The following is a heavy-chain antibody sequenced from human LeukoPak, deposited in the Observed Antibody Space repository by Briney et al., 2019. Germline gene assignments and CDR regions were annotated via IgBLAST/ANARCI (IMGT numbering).Heavy chain of an antibody. J-gene: IGHJ4*02. CDR1: GYTFTSYG. V-gene: IGHV1-24*01. Sequence: ASVKVSCKASGYTFTSYGISWVRQAPGQGLEWMGGFDPEDGETIYAQKFQGRVTMTEDTSTDTAYMELSSLRSEDTAVYYCATPLICGGDCYSFDYWGQGTLVTVSS. CDR2: FDPEDGET. D-gene: IGHD2-21*02. CDR3: ATPLICGGDCYSFDY.